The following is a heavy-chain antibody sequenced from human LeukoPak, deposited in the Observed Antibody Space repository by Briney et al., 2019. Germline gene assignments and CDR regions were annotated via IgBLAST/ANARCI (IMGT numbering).Heavy chain of an antibody. CDR1: GFTFSSYS. Sequence: GGSLRLSCAASGFTFSSYSMNWVRQAPGKGLEGVSYISSSSSTIYYADSVKGRFTISRDNAKNSLYLQMNSLRAEDTAVYYCARRYCSTTGCYWSFDYWGQGILVTVSS. CDR2: ISSSSSTI. J-gene: IGHJ4*02. V-gene: IGHV3-48*04. D-gene: IGHD2-2*01. CDR3: ARRYCSTTGCYWSFDY.